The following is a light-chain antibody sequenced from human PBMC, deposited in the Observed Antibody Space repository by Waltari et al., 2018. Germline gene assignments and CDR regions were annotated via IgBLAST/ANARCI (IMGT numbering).Light chain of an antibody. CDR1: SEHSAYA. CDR2: IDGGGGH. Sequence: QLAVTQSPSASASLGASVKLTCTLSSEHSAYAIAWHQHQPEKGPRFLMTIDGGGGHTRGDGIPDRFSGFSAGAERYLTSASLQYEDEAAYYCQSWDPDTEDFGGGTKLTV. CDR3: QSWDPDTED. V-gene: IGLV4-69*01. J-gene: IGLJ2*01.